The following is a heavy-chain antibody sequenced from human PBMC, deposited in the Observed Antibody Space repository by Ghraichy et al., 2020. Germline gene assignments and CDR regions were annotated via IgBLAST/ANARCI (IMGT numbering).Heavy chain of an antibody. CDR3: AMGGGYYHTGFDY. CDR2: INHSGST. Sequence: SETLSLTCAVYGGSFSGYYWSWIRQPPGKGLEWIGEINHSGSTNYNPSLKSRVTISVDTSKNQFSLKLSSVTAADTAVYYCAMGGGYYHTGFDYWGQGTLVTVSS. J-gene: IGHJ4*02. D-gene: IGHD3-22*01. CDR1: GGSFSGYY. V-gene: IGHV4-34*01.